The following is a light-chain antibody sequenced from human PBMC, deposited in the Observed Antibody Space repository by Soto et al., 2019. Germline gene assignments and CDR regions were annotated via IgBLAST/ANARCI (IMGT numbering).Light chain of an antibody. J-gene: IGKJ5*01. V-gene: IGKV3-15*01. CDR3: QQYNRWPPIT. CDR1: QSVCSN. CDR2: DAS. Sequence: EIVMTQSPATLSVSPGERATLSCRASQSVCSNLAWYQQKPGQPPRLLIYDASTRATGIPARFSGSGSGPEFTLTIGGLQSQDFAVYYCQQYNRWPPITFGQGTRLEIK.